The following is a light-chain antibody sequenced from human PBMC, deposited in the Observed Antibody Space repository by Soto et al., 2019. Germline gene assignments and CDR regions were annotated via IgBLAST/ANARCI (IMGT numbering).Light chain of an antibody. CDR1: NSDVGSYNL. Sequence: QSVLTQPASVSGSLGQSITISCTGTNSDVGSYNLVSWYQQHPGKAPKVIIYEVSERPSGVSDRFSGSKSGNTASLMISGLQAEDEADYYCCSYAGSSTQSYVFGSGTKVTVL. V-gene: IGLV2-23*02. CDR3: CSYAGSSTQSYV. J-gene: IGLJ1*01. CDR2: EVS.